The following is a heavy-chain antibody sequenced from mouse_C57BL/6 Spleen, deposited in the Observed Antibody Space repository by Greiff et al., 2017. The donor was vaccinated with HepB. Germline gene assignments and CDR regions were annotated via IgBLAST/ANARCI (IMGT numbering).Heavy chain of an antibody. V-gene: IGHV14-4*01. D-gene: IGHD1-1*01. CDR1: GFNIKDDY. CDR3: TTDYYGSSYVGYFDY. J-gene: IGHJ2*01. Sequence: EVQLQQSGAELVRPGASVKLSCTASGFNIKDDYMHWVKQRPEQGLEWIGWIDPENGDTEYASKFQGKATITADTSSNTAYLQLSSLTSEDTAVYYCTTDYYGSSYVGYFDYWGQGTTLTVSS. CDR2: IDPENGDT.